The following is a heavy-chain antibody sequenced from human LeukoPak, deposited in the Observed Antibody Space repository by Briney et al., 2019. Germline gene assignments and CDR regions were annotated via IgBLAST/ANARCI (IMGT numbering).Heavy chain of an antibody. CDR3: AREARRPNH. Sequence: GGSLRLSCAASGFTFSDYYMSWIRQAPGKGLEWVAYIRTDGSTVSYADSLKGRFTISRDNTKNTLYLEMNSLRAEDTAVYYCAREARRPNHWGRGTLVTVSS. CDR1: GFTFSDYY. J-gene: IGHJ5*02. V-gene: IGHV3-11*01. CDR2: IRTDGSTV.